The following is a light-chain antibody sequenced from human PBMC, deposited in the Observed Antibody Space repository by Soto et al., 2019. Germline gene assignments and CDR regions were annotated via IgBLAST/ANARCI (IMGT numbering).Light chain of an antibody. CDR2: KAS. CDR1: QSISSW. Sequence: DIQMTQSPSPLSASVGDRVTITCRASQSISSWLAWYQQKPGKAPKLLIYKASSLESGVPSRFSGSGSGTYFTLTISSLQPDDLATYYCQQYNSFWTFGQGTKVEL. V-gene: IGKV1-5*03. J-gene: IGKJ1*01. CDR3: QQYNSFWT.